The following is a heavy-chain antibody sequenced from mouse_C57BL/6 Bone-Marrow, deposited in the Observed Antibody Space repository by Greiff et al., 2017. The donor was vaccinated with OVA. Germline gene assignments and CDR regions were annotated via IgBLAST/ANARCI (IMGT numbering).Heavy chain of an antibody. CDR3: VRGGYYYDYERDAMDY. V-gene: IGHV10-3*01. Sequence: EVQLVESGGGLVQPKGSLKLSCAASGFTFNTYAMHWVRQAPGKGLEWVARIRSKSSNYATYYADSVKDRFTISRDDSQSMLYLQMNKLKTEDTAMYYCVRGGYYYDYERDAMDYWGQGTSVTVTS. CDR2: IRSKSSNYAT. CDR1: GFTFNTYA. J-gene: IGHJ4*01. D-gene: IGHD2-4*01.